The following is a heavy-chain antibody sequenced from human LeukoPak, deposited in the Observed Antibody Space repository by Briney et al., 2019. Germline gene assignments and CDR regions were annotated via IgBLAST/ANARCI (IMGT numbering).Heavy chain of an antibody. CDR1: GFTFSSYW. CDR3: ARDETAYGSGSVDY. J-gene: IGHJ4*02. V-gene: IGHV3-7*01. CDR2: IKQDGSEK. Sequence: GGSLRLSCAASGFTFSSYWMSWVRKAPGKGLEWVANIKQDGSEKYYVDSVKGRFTISRDNAKNSLYLQMNSLRAEDTAVYYCARDETAYGSGSVDYWGQGTLVTVSS. D-gene: IGHD3-10*01.